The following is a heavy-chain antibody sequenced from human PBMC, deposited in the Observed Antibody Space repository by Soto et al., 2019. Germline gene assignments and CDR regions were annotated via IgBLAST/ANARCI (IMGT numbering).Heavy chain of an antibody. CDR1: RGSLSTYY. CDR2: IYYNGNT. Sequence: PSETLSLTCTVSRGSLSTYYWSWIRQPPGKGLECIGYIYYNGNTNYNPSLKSRVTISVDTSKNQFTLNLNSVTAADTAVYYCARHVTRSYDYWGQGTLVTVSS. J-gene: IGHJ4*02. CDR3: ARHVTRSYDY. D-gene: IGHD2-21*02. V-gene: IGHV4-59*08.